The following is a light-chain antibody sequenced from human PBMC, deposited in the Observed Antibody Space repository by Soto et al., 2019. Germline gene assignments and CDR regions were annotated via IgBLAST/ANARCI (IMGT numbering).Light chain of an antibody. J-gene: IGLJ1*01. CDR2: YDD. CDR1: STNLGNNA. CDR3: AAWDDSLNGYV. Sequence: QFVLTQPPPVSEAPRQRGTIPCSGRSTNLGNNAVNWYQQLPGKAPKLLIYYDDLLPSGVSDRFSGSKSGTSASLAISGLQSEDEADYYCAAWDDSLNGYVFGTGTKVTVL. V-gene: IGLV1-36*01.